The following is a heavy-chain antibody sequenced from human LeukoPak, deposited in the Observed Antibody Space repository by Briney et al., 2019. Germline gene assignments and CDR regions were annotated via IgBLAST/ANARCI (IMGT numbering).Heavy chain of an antibody. D-gene: IGHD3-22*01. Sequence: SETLSLTRTVSGGSISSYYWSWIRQPPGKGLEWIGYIYYSGSTNYNPSLKSRVTISVDTSKNQFSLKLSSVTAADTAVYYCARESPHYYDSSGYYYYYYYYMDVWGKGTTVTVSS. J-gene: IGHJ6*03. CDR2: IYYSGST. V-gene: IGHV4-59*01. CDR1: GGSISSYY. CDR3: ARESPHYYDSSGYYYYYYYYMDV.